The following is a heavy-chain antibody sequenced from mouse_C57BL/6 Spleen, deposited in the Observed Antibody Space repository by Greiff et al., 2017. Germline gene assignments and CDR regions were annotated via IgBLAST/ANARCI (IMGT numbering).Heavy chain of an antibody. CDR3: AREGGSY. CDR2: IYPGDGDT. V-gene: IGHV1-82*01. CDR1: GYAFSSSW. J-gene: IGHJ3*01. Sequence: VQLQESGPELVKPGASVKISCKASGYAFSSSWMNWVKQRPGKGLEWIGRIYPGDGDTNYNGKFKGKATLTADKSSSTAYMQLSSLTSEDSAVYFCAREGGSYWGQGTLVTVSA.